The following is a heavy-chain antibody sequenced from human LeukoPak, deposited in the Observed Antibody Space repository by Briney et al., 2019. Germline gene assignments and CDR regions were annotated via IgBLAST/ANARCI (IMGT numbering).Heavy chain of an antibody. Sequence: GGSLRLSCAASGFTFSSYGMHWVRQAPGKGPEWVAVIWYDGSNKYYADSVKGRFTISRDNSKNTLYLQMNSLRAEDTAVYCCAREYSSSWNYYGMDVWGQGTTVTVSS. CDR3: AREYSSSWNYYGMDV. CDR2: IWYDGSNK. D-gene: IGHD6-13*01. V-gene: IGHV3-33*01. CDR1: GFTFSSYG. J-gene: IGHJ6*02.